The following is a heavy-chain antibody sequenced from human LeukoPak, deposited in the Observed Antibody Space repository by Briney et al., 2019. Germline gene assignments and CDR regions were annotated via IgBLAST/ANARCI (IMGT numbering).Heavy chain of an antibody. CDR1: GYTFTSYG. J-gene: IGHJ5*02. Sequence: GASVKVSCKASGYTFTSYGISWVRQAPGQGLEWMGWISAYNGNTNYAQKLQGRVTMTTDTSTSTAYMELRSLRSDDTAVYYCARDLNCSGGSCYWFDPWGQGTLVTVSS. D-gene: IGHD2-15*01. CDR3: ARDLNCSGGSCYWFDP. V-gene: IGHV1-18*01. CDR2: ISAYNGNT.